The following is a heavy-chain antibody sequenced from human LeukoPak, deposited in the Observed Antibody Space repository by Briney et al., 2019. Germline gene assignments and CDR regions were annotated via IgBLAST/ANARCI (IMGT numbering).Heavy chain of an antibody. CDR2: MNPNSGNT. CDR3: ARGGKPLYCSRTSCYHYAFDI. J-gene: IGHJ3*02. V-gene: IGHV1-8*01. Sequence: ASVKVSCKASGYTFTSYDINWVRQATGQGLEWMGWMNPNSGNTGYAQKFQGRVTMTRNTSISTAYMELSSLRSEDTAVYYCARGGKPLYCSRTSCYHYAFDIWGQGTMVTVS. CDR1: GYTFTSYD. D-gene: IGHD2-2*01.